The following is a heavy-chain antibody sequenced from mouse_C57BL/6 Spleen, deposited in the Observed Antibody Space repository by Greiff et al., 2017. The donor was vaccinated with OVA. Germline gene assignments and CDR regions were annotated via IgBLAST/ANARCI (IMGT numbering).Heavy chain of an antibody. V-gene: IGHV3-6*01. CDR1: GYSITSGYY. J-gene: IGHJ2*01. CDR2: ISYDGSN. Sequence: EVQLVESGPGLVKPSQSLSLTCSVTGYSITSGYYWNWIRQFPGNKLEWMGYISYDGSNNYNPSLKNRISITRDTSKNQFFLKLNSVTTEDTATYYCARELRIGLYYFDYWGQGTTLTVSS. CDR3: ARELRIGLYYFDY. D-gene: IGHD1-1*01.